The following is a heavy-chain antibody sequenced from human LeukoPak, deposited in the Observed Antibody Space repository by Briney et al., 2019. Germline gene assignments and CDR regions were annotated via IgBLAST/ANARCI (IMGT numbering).Heavy chain of an antibody. J-gene: IGHJ5*02. D-gene: IGHD4/OR15-4a*01. CDR1: GFIFNNYG. Sequence: GGSLRLSCTASGFIFNNYGMNWVRQAPGKGLEWISYIKGRSDTIHYADSVKGRFTISRDNAKNTLSLQMTSPRAEDTAIYYCVRGQGAHDNWFDPWGQGTLVTVAS. CDR3: VRGQGAHDNWFDP. CDR2: IKGRSDTI. V-gene: IGHV3-48*01.